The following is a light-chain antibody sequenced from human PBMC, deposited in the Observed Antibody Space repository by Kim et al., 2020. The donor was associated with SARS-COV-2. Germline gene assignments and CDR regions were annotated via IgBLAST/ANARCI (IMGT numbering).Light chain of an antibody. CDR2: YDS. CDR1: NIGSKS. Sequence: APGKTARITWGGNNIGSKSVHWYQQKPGQAPVLVIYYDSDRPSGIPERFSGSNSGNTATLTISWVEAGDEADYYCQVWDSSSDQGVFGAGTKLTVL. V-gene: IGLV3-21*04. J-gene: IGLJ2*01. CDR3: QVWDSSSDQGV.